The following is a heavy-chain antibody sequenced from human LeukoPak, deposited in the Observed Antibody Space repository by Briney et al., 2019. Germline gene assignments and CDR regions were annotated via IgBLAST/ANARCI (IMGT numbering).Heavy chain of an antibody. Sequence: SVKVSCKASGGTFSSYAISRVRQAPGQGLEWMGRIIPILGIANYAQKFQGRVTITADKSTSTAYMELSSLRSEDTAVYYCARGIGGVAFDWGQGTLVTVSS. CDR2: IIPILGIA. V-gene: IGHV1-69*04. D-gene: IGHD3-3*01. J-gene: IGHJ4*02. CDR1: GGTFSSYA. CDR3: ARGIGGVAFD.